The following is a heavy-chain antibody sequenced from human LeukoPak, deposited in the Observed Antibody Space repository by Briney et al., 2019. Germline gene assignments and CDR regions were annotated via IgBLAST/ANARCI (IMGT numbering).Heavy chain of an antibody. Sequence: PGGSLRLSCAASGFTFSSYAMSWVRQAPGKGLEWVSAISGSGGSTYYADSVKGRFTISRDNAKNSLYLQMNSLRAEDTAVYYCARKFHCTNGVCSSPYYYYMDVWGKGTTVTVSS. V-gene: IGHV3-23*01. CDR2: ISGSGGST. D-gene: IGHD2-8*01. CDR3: ARKFHCTNGVCSSPYYYYMDV. J-gene: IGHJ6*03. CDR1: GFTFSSYA.